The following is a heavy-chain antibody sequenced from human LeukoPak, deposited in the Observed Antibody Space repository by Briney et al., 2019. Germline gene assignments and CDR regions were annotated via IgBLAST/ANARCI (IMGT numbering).Heavy chain of an antibody. J-gene: IGHJ6*03. Sequence: GGSLRLSCAASGFTFSSYAMHWVRQAPGKGLEWVAVISYDGSNKYYADSVKGRFTISRDNSKNTLYLQMNSLRAEDTAVYYCARELTSNYYYYYYMDVWGKGTTVTVSS. CDR2: ISYDGSNK. CDR1: GFTFSSYA. V-gene: IGHV3-30*04. CDR3: ARELTSNYYYYYYMDV. D-gene: IGHD2-2*01.